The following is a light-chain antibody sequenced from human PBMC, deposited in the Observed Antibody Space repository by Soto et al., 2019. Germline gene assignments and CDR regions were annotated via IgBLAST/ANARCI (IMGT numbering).Light chain of an antibody. V-gene: IGKV1-17*01. CDR2: GAS. J-gene: IGKJ5*01. CDR3: LQHNTYPFT. CDR1: QGIGNA. Sequence: DLQMTQSPSSLSASVGDRVTITCRASQGIGNALGWFQQRPAKAPRRLIYGASTLQSGVPSRFSGSGSGTEFTLTISSLQPEDFATYYCLQHNTYPFTFGQGTRLEMK.